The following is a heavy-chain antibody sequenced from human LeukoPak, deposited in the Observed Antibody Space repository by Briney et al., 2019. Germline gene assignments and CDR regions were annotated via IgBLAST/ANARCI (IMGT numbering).Heavy chain of an antibody. CDR2: IYYSGST. D-gene: IGHD2-8*01. CDR1: GGSISSSSYY. CDR3: ARNNTLMMYPRGGEDKGFGY. J-gene: IGHJ4*02. Sequence: SETLSLTCTVSGGSISSSSYYWGWIRQPPGKGLEWIGSIYYSGSTHYNPSLKSRVTISVDTSKNEFSLKLSSVTAADTAVYYCARNNTLMMYPRGGEDKGFGYWGQGTLVTVSS. V-gene: IGHV4-39*01.